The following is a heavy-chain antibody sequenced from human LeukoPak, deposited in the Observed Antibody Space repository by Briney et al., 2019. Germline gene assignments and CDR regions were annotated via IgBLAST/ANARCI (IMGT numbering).Heavy chain of an antibody. D-gene: IGHD5-18*01. CDR3: ARALSYSYGSMDF. Sequence: GGSLRLSCAASGFTFSSYAMSWVRQAPGKGLEWVSGISSSGASTYYADSVKGRFTISRDNAKNSLYLQMNSLRAEDTAVYYCARALSYSYGSMDFWGQGTLVIVSS. CDR1: GFTFSSYA. CDR2: ISSSGAST. V-gene: IGHV3-23*01. J-gene: IGHJ4*02.